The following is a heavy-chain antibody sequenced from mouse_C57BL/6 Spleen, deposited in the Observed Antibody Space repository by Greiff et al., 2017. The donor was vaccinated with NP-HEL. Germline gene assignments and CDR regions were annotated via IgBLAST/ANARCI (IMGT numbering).Heavy chain of an antibody. CDR1: GFNIKNTY. Sequence: VHVKQSVAELVRPGASVKLSCTASGFNIKNTYMHWVKQRPEQGLEWIGRIDPANGNTKYAPKFQGKATITADTSSNTAYLQLSSLTSEDTAIYYCARSPIYYGNSYAMDYWGQGTSVTVSS. CDR2: IDPANGNT. V-gene: IGHV14-3*01. J-gene: IGHJ4*01. CDR3: ARSPIYYGNSYAMDY. D-gene: IGHD2-1*01.